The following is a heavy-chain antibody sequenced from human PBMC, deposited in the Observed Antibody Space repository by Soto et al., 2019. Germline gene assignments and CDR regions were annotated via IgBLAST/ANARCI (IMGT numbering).Heavy chain of an antibody. CDR2: ISGSGSST. D-gene: IGHD3-3*01. CDR3: AKAHDFWSYYFDY. Sequence: EVQLLESGGGLVQPGGSLRLSCAASGFTFSNYAMSWVRQAPGKGLEWVSAISGSGSSTYYADSVKGRFTISRDNSKNTLYLQTNSLRAEDTAVYYCAKAHDFWSYYFDYWGQGTLVTVSS. CDR1: GFTFSNYA. V-gene: IGHV3-23*01. J-gene: IGHJ4*02.